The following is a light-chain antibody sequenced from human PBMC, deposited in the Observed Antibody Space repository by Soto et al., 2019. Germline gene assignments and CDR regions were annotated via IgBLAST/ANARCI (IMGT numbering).Light chain of an antibody. J-gene: IGLJ1*01. CDR3: CSYAGSSTFYV. V-gene: IGLV2-14*03. CDR1: SSDVGGYNY. CDR2: DVT. Sequence: QSALTQPASVSGSPGQSITISCTGTSSDVGGYNYVYWYQQHPGKVPKLMIYDVTNRPSGVSNRFSGSKSGNTASLTISGLQAEDEADYYCCSYAGSSTFYVFGTGTKVTVL.